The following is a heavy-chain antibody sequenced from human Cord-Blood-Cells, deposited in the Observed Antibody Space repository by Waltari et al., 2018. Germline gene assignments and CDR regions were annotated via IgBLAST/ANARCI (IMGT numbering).Heavy chain of an antibody. J-gene: IGHJ6*02. CDR1: GGHISCYY. CDR2: IHYCGST. Sequence: QVQRQASGHGLVKPSASLSLTSTVPGGHISCYYWSWTRQPPGKGLEWNGYIHYCGSTNYNPSLKSRVTITVDTSKNQFSLKLSSVTAADTAVYYCARGNNVGDYYYYYGMDVWGQGTTVTVSS. D-gene: IGHD4-17*01. CDR3: ARGNNVGDYYYYYGMDV. V-gene: IGHV4-59*01.